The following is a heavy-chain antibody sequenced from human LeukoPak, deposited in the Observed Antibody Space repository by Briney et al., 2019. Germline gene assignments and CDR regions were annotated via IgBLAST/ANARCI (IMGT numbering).Heavy chain of an antibody. CDR2: INHSGST. CDR1: GGSFSGYY. J-gene: IGHJ6*03. V-gene: IGHV4-34*01. D-gene: IGHD2-8*01. CDR3: ARGGLVCAPRYYYYMDV. Sequence: PSETLSLTCAVYGGSFSGYYWSWIRQPPGKGLEWIGEINHSGSTNYNPSLKSRVTIPVDTSKNQFSLKLSSVTAADTAVYYCARGGLVCAPRYYYYMDVWGKGTTVTVSS.